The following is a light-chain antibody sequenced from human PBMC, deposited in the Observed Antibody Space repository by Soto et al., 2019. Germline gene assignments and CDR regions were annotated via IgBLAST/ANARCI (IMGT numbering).Light chain of an antibody. CDR1: SSDFGGYNY. J-gene: IGLJ2*01. CDR2: DVS. V-gene: IGLV2-14*01. Sequence: QSVLTQPASVSGSPGHSITISFTGTSSDFGGYNYVFWYQQHPGKAPKLMIYDVSNRPSGVSNRFSGSKSGNTAYLTISGLQAEDEADYYCSSYTSRSTLMVFGGGTKLTVL. CDR3: SSYTSRSTLMV.